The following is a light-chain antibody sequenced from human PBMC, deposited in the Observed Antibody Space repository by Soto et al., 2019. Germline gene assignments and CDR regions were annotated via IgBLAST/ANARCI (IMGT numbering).Light chain of an antibody. CDR2: STN. Sequence: QAVVTQEPSFSVSPGGTVTLTCGLSSGSASTNYYPSWYQQTPGQAPRTLIYSTNSRSSGVPDRFSGSILGNKAALTITGAQADDESDYYCVLYMGLGISVFGGGTKLTVL. CDR3: VLYMGLGISV. V-gene: IGLV8-61*01. J-gene: IGLJ2*01. CDR1: SGSASTNYY.